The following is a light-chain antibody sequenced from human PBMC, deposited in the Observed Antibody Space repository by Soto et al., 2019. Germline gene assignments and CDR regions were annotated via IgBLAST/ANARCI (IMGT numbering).Light chain of an antibody. CDR1: QSIRSY. Sequence: DIQLTQSPSSLSASVGDKVTITCRASQSIRSYLNWVQQKPGKAPKLLIYDASSLQTGVPSRFSGSGSGTYFTLTISSLQPEDFAIYYCQQSYNSPRTFGQGTKVDIK. J-gene: IGKJ1*01. V-gene: IGKV1-39*01. CDR2: DAS. CDR3: QQSYNSPRT.